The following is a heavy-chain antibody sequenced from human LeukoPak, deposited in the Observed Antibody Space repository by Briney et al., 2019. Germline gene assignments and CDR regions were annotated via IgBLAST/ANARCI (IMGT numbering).Heavy chain of an antibody. J-gene: IGHJ5*02. V-gene: IGHV4-59*01. CDR1: GGSISSYY. Sequence: SETLSLTCTVSGGSISSYYWSWIRQPPGKGLEWIGYIYYSGSTNYNPSLKSRVTISVDTSKNQFSLKLSSVTAADTAVYYCARDIGNYGSGDLSWFDPWAREPWSPSPQ. CDR2: IYYSGST. D-gene: IGHD3-10*01. CDR3: ARDIGNYGSGDLSWFDP.